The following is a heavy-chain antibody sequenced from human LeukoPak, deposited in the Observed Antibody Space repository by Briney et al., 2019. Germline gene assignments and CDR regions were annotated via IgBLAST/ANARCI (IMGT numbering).Heavy chain of an antibody. CDR1: GGSIRSSTDY. D-gene: IGHD6-19*01. Sequence: SQTLSLTCTVSGGSIRSSTDYWGWIRQPPGKELEWIGSIYYSGSTYYNPSLKSRVTISVDTSKNQFSVKLSSVTAADTAVYYCARSIRGYSSGWYYFDYWGQGTLITVSS. CDR2: IYYSGST. J-gene: IGHJ4*02. V-gene: IGHV4-39*07. CDR3: ARSIRGYSSGWYYFDY.